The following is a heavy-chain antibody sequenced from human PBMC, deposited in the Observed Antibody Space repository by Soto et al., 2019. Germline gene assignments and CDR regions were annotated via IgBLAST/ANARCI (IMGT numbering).Heavy chain of an antibody. Sequence: TLSLTCTVSGGSISSGGYYWSWIRQHPGKGLEWIGYIYYSGSTYYNPSLKSRVTISVDTSKNQFSLKLSSVTAADTAVYYCARTPRIVVPAADFDYWGQGTLVTVSS. CDR2: IYYSGST. D-gene: IGHD2-2*01. V-gene: IGHV4-31*03. CDR3: ARTPRIVVPAADFDY. CDR1: GGSISSGGYY. J-gene: IGHJ4*02.